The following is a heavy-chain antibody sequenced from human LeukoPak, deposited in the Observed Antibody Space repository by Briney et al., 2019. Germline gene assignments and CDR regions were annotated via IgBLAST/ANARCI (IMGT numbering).Heavy chain of an antibody. J-gene: IGHJ6*03. CDR2: MNPNSGNT. CDR3: ARVVRCYYDPLAYYYYYYMDV. D-gene: IGHD3-22*01. V-gene: IGHV1-8*01. CDR1: GYTFTSYD. Sequence: ASVKVSCKASGYTFTSYDINWVRQATGQGLEWMEWMNPNSGNTGYAQKFQGRVTMTRNTSISTAYMELSSLRSEDTAVYYCARVVRCYYDPLAYYYYYYMDVWGKGTTVTVSS.